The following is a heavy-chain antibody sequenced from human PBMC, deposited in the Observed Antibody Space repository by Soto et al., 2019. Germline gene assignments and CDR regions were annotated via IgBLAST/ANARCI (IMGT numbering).Heavy chain of an antibody. CDR3: VRGRAFMSRVAFDI. J-gene: IGHJ3*02. Sequence: QVQLQQRGAGLLKPSETLSLTCAVLGGSFSDYYWTWIRQPPGTGLEWSGEINHSRFTSYKTSLTSRLTLLVDTATKEFSLNLSSVTAADTAAYHCVRGRAFMSRVAFDIWGQGTMVTVSS. D-gene: IGHD1-26*01. CDR2: INHSRFT. CDR1: GGSFSDYY. V-gene: IGHV4-34*02.